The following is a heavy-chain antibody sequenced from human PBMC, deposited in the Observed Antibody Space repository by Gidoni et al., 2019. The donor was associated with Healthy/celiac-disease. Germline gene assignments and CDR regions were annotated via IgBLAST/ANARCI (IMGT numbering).Heavy chain of an antibody. CDR2: IYYSGRT. D-gene: IGHD2-15*01. CDR1: GGSISSGGYD. V-gene: IGHV4-31*03. Sequence: QVQLQESGPGLVKPSQTLSLTCTVSGGSISSGGYDWSWIRQHPGKGLEWIGYIYYSGRTYYNPSLKSRVTISVDTSKNQFSLKLSSVTAADTAVYYCARFDVVVVAASKAFDIWGQGTMVTVSS. J-gene: IGHJ3*02. CDR3: ARFDVVVVAASKAFDI.